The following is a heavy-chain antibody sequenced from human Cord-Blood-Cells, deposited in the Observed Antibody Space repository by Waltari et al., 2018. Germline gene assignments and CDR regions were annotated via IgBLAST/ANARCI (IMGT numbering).Heavy chain of an antibody. J-gene: IGHJ3*02. CDR2: IYHSGST. Sequence: QVQLQESGPGLVKPSGTLSLTCAVSGGSISSSNWWSWVRQPPGKGLEWIGEIYHSGSTNYNPSRKSRVTISVDKSKNQFSLKLSSVTAADTAVYYCATLYDYIWGSYRYHDAFDIWGQGTMVTVSS. CDR3: ATLYDYIWGSYRYHDAFDI. D-gene: IGHD3-16*02. CDR1: GGSISSSNW. V-gene: IGHV4-4*02.